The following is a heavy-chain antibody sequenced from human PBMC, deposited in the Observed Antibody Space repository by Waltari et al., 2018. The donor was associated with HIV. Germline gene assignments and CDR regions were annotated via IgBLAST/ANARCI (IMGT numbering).Heavy chain of an antibody. D-gene: IGHD3-22*01. CDR3: AKAFYEDTAYYYDF. CDR2: IDGSGTKS. V-gene: IGHV3-23*01. J-gene: IGHJ4*02. Sequence: EVQLMESGGGLVQPGGSRRLSGSASRLPFFSYAITWVRQSPERGLEWVAAIDGSGTKSFYADSVKGRFTLSRDNSKNTVFLQMNSLRAADKAIYYCAKAFYEDTAYYYDFWGRGTRVTVSS. CDR1: RLPFFSYA.